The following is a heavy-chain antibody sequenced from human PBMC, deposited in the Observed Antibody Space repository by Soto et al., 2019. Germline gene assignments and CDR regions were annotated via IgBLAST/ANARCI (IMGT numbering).Heavy chain of an antibody. CDR1: GGSISSDY. J-gene: IGHJ3*02. CDR3: AKTRHDILTVYYPDSFDI. V-gene: IGHV4-39*01. CDR2: VYYSGTP. Sequence: QLQLQESGPGLVKPSETLSLTCIVSGGSISSDYWGWIRQPPGKGLEWIANVYYSGTPYYNPSLKSRVTIFLDTSKKRFSLELTAVTAADTAIYYCAKTRHDILTVYYPDSFDIWGQGTMVTVAS. D-gene: IGHD3-9*01.